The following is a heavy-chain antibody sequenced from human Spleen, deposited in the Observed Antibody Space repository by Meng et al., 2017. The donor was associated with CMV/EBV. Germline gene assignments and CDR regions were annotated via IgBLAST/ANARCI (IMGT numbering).Heavy chain of an antibody. Sequence: SETLSLTCAVYGGSFSGYYWSWIRQPPGKGLEWIGEINHSGSTNYNPSLKSRVTISVDTSKNQFSLKLTSVTAADTAVYYCATSRYCGGWYTAFVDWGLGTLVTVSS. D-gene: IGHD2-21*01. CDR3: ATSRYCGGWYTAFVD. CDR1: GGSFSGYY. J-gene: IGHJ4*02. CDR2: INHSGST. V-gene: IGHV4-34*01.